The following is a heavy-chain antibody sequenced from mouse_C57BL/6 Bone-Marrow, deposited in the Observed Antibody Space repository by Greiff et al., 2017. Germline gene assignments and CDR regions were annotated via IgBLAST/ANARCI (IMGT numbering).Heavy chain of an antibody. D-gene: IGHD2-3*01. Sequence: VKLQQSGAELARPGASVKLSCKASGYTFTSYGISWVKQRTGQGLEWIGEIYPRSGNTYYNEKFKGKATLTADKSSSTAYMELRSLTSEDSAVYFCARSYDGYYWFAYWGQGTLVTVSA. J-gene: IGHJ3*01. V-gene: IGHV1-81*01. CDR3: ARSYDGYYWFAY. CDR2: IYPRSGNT. CDR1: GYTFTSYG.